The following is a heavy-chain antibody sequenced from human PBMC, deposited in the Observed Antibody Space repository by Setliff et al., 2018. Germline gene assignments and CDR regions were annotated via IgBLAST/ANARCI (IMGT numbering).Heavy chain of an antibody. CDR3: ARGRMRGSCSGPSCTYDPFDI. J-gene: IGHJ3*02. V-gene: IGHV4-34*01. CDR2: IDHSGRT. Sequence: SETLSLTCTVYGASFSNYYWGWVRQPPEERLEWIGEIDHSGRTKYNPSLKGRVTISVDTSKNQFSLILRSVTAADTAVYYCARGRMRGSCSGPSCTYDPFDIWGQGTPVTVSS. D-gene: IGHD2-2*01. CDR1: GASFSNYY.